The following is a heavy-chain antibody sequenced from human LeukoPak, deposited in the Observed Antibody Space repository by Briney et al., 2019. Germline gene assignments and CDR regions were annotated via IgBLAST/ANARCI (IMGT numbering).Heavy chain of an antibody. CDR2: IYYSGST. D-gene: IGHD3-10*01. V-gene: IGHV4-59*12. Sequence: PSETLSLTCTVSGGSISSYYWSWIRQPPGKGLEWIGYIYYSGSTNYNPSLKSRVTMSVDTSKNQFSLKLSSVTAADTAVYYCARDFTNHGSGSYYYYYYYGMDVWGQGTTVTVSS. J-gene: IGHJ6*02. CDR3: ARDFTNHGSGSYYYYYYYGMDV. CDR1: GGSISSYY.